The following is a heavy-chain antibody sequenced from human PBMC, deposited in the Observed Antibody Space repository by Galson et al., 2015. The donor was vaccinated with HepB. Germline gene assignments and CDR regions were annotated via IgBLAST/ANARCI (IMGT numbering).Heavy chain of an antibody. J-gene: IGHJ4*02. CDR3: ARIRREGYCSGGSCYGGVDY. CDR2: MNPNSGNT. D-gene: IGHD2-15*01. CDR1: GYTFTSCD. V-gene: IGHV1-8*01. Sequence: SVKVSCKASGYTFTSCDINWVRQTTGQGLEWMGWMNPNSGNTGYAQKFQGRVTMTRNTSISTAYMELSSLRSEDTAVYYCARIRREGYCSGGSCYGGVDYWGQGTLVTVSS.